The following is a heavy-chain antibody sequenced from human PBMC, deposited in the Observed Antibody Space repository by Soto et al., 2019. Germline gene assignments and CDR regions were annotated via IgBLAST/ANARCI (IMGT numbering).Heavy chain of an antibody. CDR1: GFTFSSYS. J-gene: IGHJ6*02. Sequence: GSLRLSCAASGFTFSSYSMNWVRQAPGRGLEWVSSISSSSSYMYYADSVKGRFTISRDNAKNSLYLQMNSLRAEDTAVYYCAREKGADLAGLDVWGQGTTVTVSS. V-gene: IGHV3-21*01. CDR2: ISSSSSYM. CDR3: AREKGADLAGLDV. D-gene: IGHD3-16*01.